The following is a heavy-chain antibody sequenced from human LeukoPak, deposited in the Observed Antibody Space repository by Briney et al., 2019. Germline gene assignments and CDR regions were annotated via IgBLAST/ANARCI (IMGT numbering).Heavy chain of an antibody. CDR3: ARDLRYSYGLGPYYFDY. D-gene: IGHD5-18*01. Sequence: ASVKVSCKASGGTFSSYAISWVRQAPGQGLEWMGGIIPIFGTANYAQKFQGRVTITADKSTSTAYMELSSLRSGDTAVYYCARDLRYSYGLGPYYFDYWGQGTLVTVSS. J-gene: IGHJ4*02. V-gene: IGHV1-69*06. CDR2: IIPIFGTA. CDR1: GGTFSSYA.